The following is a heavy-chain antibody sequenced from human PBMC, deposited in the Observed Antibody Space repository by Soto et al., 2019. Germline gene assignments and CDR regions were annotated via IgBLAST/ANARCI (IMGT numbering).Heavy chain of an antibody. Sequence: QVQLVQSGAEVKKPGSSVKVSCKASGGTFSSYTISWVRQAPGQGLEWMGRIIPILGIANYAQKFQGRVTITADKSTSKAYRELSSLRSEDTAVYYCARNVELQGFDYWGQGTLVTVSS. J-gene: IGHJ4*02. D-gene: IGHD1-26*01. CDR2: IIPILGIA. CDR3: ARNVELQGFDY. CDR1: GGTFSSYT. V-gene: IGHV1-69*02.